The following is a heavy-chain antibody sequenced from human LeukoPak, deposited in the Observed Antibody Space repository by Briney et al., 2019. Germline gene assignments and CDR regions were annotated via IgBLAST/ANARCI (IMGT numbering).Heavy chain of an antibody. CDR1: GYTFTSYG. V-gene: IGHV1-2*02. Sequence: ASVKVSCKASGYTFTSYGISWVRQAPGQGLEWMGWINPNSGGTNYVQKFQGRVTMTRDTSISTAYMELSRLRSDDTAVYYCARGNNYDSSDYYSWFDPWGQGTLVIVSS. D-gene: IGHD3-22*01. J-gene: IGHJ5*02. CDR3: ARGNNYDSSDYYSWFDP. CDR2: INPNSGGT.